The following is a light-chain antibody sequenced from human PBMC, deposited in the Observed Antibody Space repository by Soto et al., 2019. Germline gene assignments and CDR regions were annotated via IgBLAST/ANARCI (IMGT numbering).Light chain of an antibody. CDR3: SSYTSISTYV. J-gene: IGLJ1*01. V-gene: IGLV2-14*01. Sequence: QSALTQPASVSGSPGQSITISCTGTSSDVGDYNYVSWYQQHPGKAPKLIIYEVSNRPSGVSNRFSGSKSDNTASLTISGLQADDEADYYCSSYTSISTYVFGTGTKLTVL. CDR2: EVS. CDR1: SSDVGDYNY.